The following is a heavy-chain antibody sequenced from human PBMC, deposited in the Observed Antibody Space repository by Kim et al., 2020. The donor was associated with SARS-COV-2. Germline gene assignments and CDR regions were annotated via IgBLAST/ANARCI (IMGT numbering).Heavy chain of an antibody. CDR2: IYYTGSI. J-gene: IGHJ3*01. CDR1: GGSVNSGSYY. V-gene: IGHV4-61*01. CDR3: AGGEDGHDAFDV. Sequence: SETLSLTCPVSGGSVNSGSYYWSWIRQPPGKRLEWIGYIYYTGSIIYNPSLKSRVTIALDTSKNEFSLKMSSVTTADTAVYFCAGGEDGHDAFDVWGRGAMVTVSS. D-gene: IGHD3-16*01.